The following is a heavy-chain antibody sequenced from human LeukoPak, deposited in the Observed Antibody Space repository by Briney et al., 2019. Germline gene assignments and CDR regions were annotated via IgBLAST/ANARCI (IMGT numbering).Heavy chain of an antibody. CDR2: INPHTGGT. CDR1: GYTFTGYY. J-gene: IGHJ4*02. Sequence: ASVKVSCKASGYTFTGYYMHWVRQAPGQGLEWMGWINPHTGGTNYAQKFQGRVTMTRDASISTAYMELSRLRSDDTAVYYCARPYCGGGSCHDYFDYWGQGTLVTVSS. V-gene: IGHV1-2*02. D-gene: IGHD2-15*01. CDR3: ARPYCGGGSCHDYFDY.